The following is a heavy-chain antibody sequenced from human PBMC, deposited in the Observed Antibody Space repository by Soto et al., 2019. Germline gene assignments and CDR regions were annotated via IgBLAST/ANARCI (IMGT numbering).Heavy chain of an antibody. CDR1: GFSLSTSGMC. J-gene: IGHJ4*02. D-gene: IGHD5-18*01. CDR2: IDWDDDK. V-gene: IGHV2-70*01. Sequence: SGPTLVNPTQTLTLTCTFSGFSLSTSGMCVSWIRQPPGKALEWLALIDWDDDKYYSTPLKTRLTISKDTSKNQVVLTMTNMDPVDTATYYCARTLDTAMVPYYFDYWGQGTLVTVSS. CDR3: ARTLDTAMVPYYFDY.